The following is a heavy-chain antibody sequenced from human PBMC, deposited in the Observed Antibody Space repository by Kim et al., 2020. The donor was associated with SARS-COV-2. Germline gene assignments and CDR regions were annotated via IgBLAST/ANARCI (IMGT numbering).Heavy chain of an antibody. J-gene: IGHJ6*02. Sequence: GGSLRLSCAASGFTFDDYAMHWVRQAPGKGLEWVSLISWDGGSTYYADSVKGRFTISRDNSKNSLYLQMNSLRAEDTALYYCAKDLGMVTAVYYYYGMDVWGQGTTVTVSS. CDR3: AKDLGMVTAVYYYYGMDV. D-gene: IGHD2-21*02. CDR1: GFTFDDYA. V-gene: IGHV3-43D*03. CDR2: ISWDGGST.